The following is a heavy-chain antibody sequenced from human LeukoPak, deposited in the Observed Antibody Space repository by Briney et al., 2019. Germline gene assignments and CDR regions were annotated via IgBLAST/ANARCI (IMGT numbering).Heavy chain of an antibody. D-gene: IGHD3-10*01. Sequence: PSETLSLTCTVSGGSISSYYWSWIRQPPGKGLEWIGYIYYSGSTNYNPSLKSRVTISVDTSKNQFSLKLSSVTAADTAVYYCARQYYYGSGSYFPPDGWFDPWGQGTLVTVSS. J-gene: IGHJ5*02. CDR3: ARQYYYGSGSYFPPDGWFDP. CDR1: GGSISSYY. CDR2: IYYSGST. V-gene: IGHV4-59*08.